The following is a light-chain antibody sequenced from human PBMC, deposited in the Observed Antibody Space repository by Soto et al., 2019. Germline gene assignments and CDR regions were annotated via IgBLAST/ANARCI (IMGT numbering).Light chain of an antibody. CDR3: QQYDSSPRT. CDR1: QSVSSSY. V-gene: IGKV3-20*01. Sequence: EIVLTQSPGTLSLSPGERATLSCRASQSVSSSYLAWYQQKPGQAPRLLIYGASSRATGIQDRFSGSGSGTDFTLIISRLEPEDVAVYYCQQYDSSPRTFGQGTKVEIK. J-gene: IGKJ1*01. CDR2: GAS.